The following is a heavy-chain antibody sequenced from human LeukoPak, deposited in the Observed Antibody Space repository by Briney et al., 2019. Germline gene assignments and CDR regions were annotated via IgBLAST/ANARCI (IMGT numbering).Heavy chain of an antibody. Sequence: SETLSLTCAVYGGSFSGYYWSWIRQPPGKGPEWIGEINHSGSTNYNPSLKSRVTISVDTSKNQFSLKLSSVTAADTAVYYCARGTGRVRYRPAYWYFDLWGRGTLVTVSS. CDR2: INHSGST. CDR1: GGSFSGYY. J-gene: IGHJ2*01. D-gene: IGHD3-9*01. V-gene: IGHV4-34*01. CDR3: ARGTGRVRYRPAYWYFDL.